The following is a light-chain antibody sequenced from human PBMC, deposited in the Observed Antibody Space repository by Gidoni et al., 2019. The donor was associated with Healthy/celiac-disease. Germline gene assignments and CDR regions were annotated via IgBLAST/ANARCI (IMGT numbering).Light chain of an antibody. CDR2: AAS. Sequence: EVVMTQSPATLSVSPGDRATLSCRASQSVSSNLAWYQQKPGQAPRLLLYAASTRATGVPARFSGSRSGTEFTLTISSLQSEDFAVYYCQHYNNWPGPTFGQGTKVEIK. J-gene: IGKJ1*01. CDR3: QHYNNWPGPT. V-gene: IGKV3-15*01. CDR1: QSVSSN.